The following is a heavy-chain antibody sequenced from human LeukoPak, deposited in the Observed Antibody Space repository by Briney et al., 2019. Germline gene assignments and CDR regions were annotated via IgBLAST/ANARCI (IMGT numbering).Heavy chain of an antibody. D-gene: IGHD6-6*01. CDR3: AKDSSSSNYYFGMDV. CDR1: GFTFSSYD. CDR2: ISDDGANK. V-gene: IGHV3-30*18. Sequence: GGSLRLSCAASGFTFSSYDMHWVRQAPGKGLEWVAHISDDGANKYYVDSVKGRVTISRDNSKNTLFLQMNSLRAEDTAVYYCAKDSSSSNYYFGMDVWGQGTTVTVSS. J-gene: IGHJ6*02.